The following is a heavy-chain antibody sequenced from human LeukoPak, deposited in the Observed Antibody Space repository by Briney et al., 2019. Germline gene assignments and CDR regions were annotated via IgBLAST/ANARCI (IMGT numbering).Heavy chain of an antibody. Sequence: SQTLSLTCTVSGGSISSGSYYWSWIRQPAGKGLEWIGRIYTSGSTNYNPSLKSRVTISVDTSKNQFSLKLSSVTAADTAVYYCARAPAFGVVIISPDAFDIWGQGTMVTVSS. CDR2: IYTSGST. D-gene: IGHD3-3*01. CDR3: ARAPAFGVVIISPDAFDI. V-gene: IGHV4-61*02. J-gene: IGHJ3*02. CDR1: GGSISSGSYY.